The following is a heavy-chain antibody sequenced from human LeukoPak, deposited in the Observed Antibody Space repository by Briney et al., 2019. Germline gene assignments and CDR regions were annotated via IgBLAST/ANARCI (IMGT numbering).Heavy chain of an antibody. CDR2: IYPDDSDT. Sequence: KSGESLKISCKDSGYRFNAYWIAWVRQMPGKGLEWMGIIYPDDSDTRYSPSFQGQVTISADKSVSTAYLQWSSLKASDTAMYYCARLIGSLHDRNDAFDIWGQGTMLTVSS. CDR3: ARLIGSLHDRNDAFDI. CDR1: GYRFNAYW. J-gene: IGHJ3*02. V-gene: IGHV5-51*01. D-gene: IGHD2/OR15-2a*01.